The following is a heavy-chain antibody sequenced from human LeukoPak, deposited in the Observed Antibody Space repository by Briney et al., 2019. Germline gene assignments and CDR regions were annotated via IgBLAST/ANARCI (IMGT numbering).Heavy chain of an antibody. CDR2: INSDGSST. D-gene: IGHD6-13*01. CDR3: ARGGSSWYYFDY. Sequence: PGGSLRLSCAASGFTFSSYWMHWARQAPGKGLVWVSRINSDGSSTNYADSVEGRFTISRDNSKNTLYLQMNSLRAEDTAVYYCARGGSSWYYFDYWGQGTLVTVSS. CDR1: GFTFSSYW. J-gene: IGHJ4*02. V-gene: IGHV3-74*01.